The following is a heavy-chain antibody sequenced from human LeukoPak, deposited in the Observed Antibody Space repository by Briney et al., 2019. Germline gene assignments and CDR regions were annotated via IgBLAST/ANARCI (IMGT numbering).Heavy chain of an antibody. CDR2: INPSGGST. J-gene: IGHJ4*02. V-gene: IGHV1-46*01. CDR1: GYTFTSYA. CDR3: ARDLGGMTIFRVAPLWY. Sequence: ASVKVSCKASGYTFTSYAINWVRQAPGQGLEWMGIINPSGGSTSYAQKFQGRVTMTRDTSTSTVYMELSSLRSEDTAVYYCARDLGGMTIFRVAPLWYWGQGTLVTVSS. D-gene: IGHD3-3*01.